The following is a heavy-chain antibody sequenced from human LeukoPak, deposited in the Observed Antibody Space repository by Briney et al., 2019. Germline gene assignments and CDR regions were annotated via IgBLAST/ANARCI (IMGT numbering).Heavy chain of an antibody. V-gene: IGHV4-38-2*02. CDR2: IYHSGST. D-gene: IGHD5-24*01. Sequence: PSETLSLTCTVSGYSISSGYYWGWIRQPPGKGLEWIGSIYHSGSTYYNPSLKSRVTISVDTSKNQFSLKLSSVTAADTAVYYCARGLRAVGAFDIWGQGTMVTVSS. J-gene: IGHJ3*02. CDR3: ARGLRAVGAFDI. CDR1: GYSISSGYY.